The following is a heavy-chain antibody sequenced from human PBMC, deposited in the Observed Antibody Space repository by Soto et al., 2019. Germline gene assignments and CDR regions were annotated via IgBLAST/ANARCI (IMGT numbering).Heavy chain of an antibody. CDR3: ARGRTSSGCFWR. D-gene: IGHD6-19*01. CDR2: MNPNSGNT. CDR1: GYTFTSYD. J-gene: IGHJ4*02. V-gene: IGHV1-8*01. Sequence: SVKVSCKASGYTFTSYDINWLRQATGQGLEWMGWMNPNSGNTGYAQKFQGRVTMTRNTSISTAYMELSSLRSEDTAVYYCARGRTSSGCFWRWGQGTLVTVSS.